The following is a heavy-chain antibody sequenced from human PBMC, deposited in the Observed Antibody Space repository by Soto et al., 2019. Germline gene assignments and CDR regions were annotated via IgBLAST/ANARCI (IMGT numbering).Heavy chain of an antibody. CDR1: GYTFTGYY. Sequence: APVKVSCKASGYTFTGYYMHWVRQAPGQGLEWMGWINPNSGGTNYAQKFQGWVTMTRDTSISTAYMELSRLRSDDTAVYYCASSGKQSDYYGMDVCGQGTTVTVSS. V-gene: IGHV1-2*04. J-gene: IGHJ6*02. CDR2: INPNSGGT. CDR3: ASSGKQSDYYGMDV. D-gene: IGHD3-10*01.